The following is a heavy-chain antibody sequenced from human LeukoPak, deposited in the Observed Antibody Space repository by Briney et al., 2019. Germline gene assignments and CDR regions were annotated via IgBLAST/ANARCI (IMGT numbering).Heavy chain of an antibody. CDR1: GYTFTSYG. CDR3: AMGVGAPEDLAVAADFDY. J-gene: IGHJ4*02. Sequence: GASVKVSCKASGYTFTSYGINWVRQAPGQGLEWMGGIIPIFGTANYAQKFQGRVTITADKSTSTAYMELSSLRSEDTAVYYCAMGVGAPEDLAVAADFDYWGQGTLVTVSS. CDR2: IIPIFGTA. V-gene: IGHV1-69*06. D-gene: IGHD6-19*01.